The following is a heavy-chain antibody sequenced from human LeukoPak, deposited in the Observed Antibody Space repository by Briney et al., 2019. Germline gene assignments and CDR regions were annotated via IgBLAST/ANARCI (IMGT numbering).Heavy chain of an antibody. Sequence: PSETLSLTCTVSGGSISSYYWSWIRQPPGKGLEWIGYIYYSGSTNYNPSLKSRVTISVDTSKNQSSLKLSSVTAADTAVYYCAREFYSSGWYYYFDYWGQGTLVTVSS. V-gene: IGHV4-59*01. D-gene: IGHD6-19*01. CDR3: AREFYSSGWYYYFDY. J-gene: IGHJ4*02. CDR1: GGSISSYY. CDR2: IYYSGST.